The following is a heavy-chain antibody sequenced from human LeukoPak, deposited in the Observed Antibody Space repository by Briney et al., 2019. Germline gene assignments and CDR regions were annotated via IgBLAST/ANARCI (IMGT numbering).Heavy chain of an antibody. J-gene: IGHJ4*02. CDR2: INHSGST. V-gene: IGHV4-34*01. D-gene: IGHD6-19*01. Sequence: SETLSLTCAVYGGSFSGYHWSWIRQPPGKGLEWIGEINHSGSTNYNPSLKSRVTISVDTSKNQFSLKLSSVTAADTAVYYCARSIAVAGKRGLDYWGQGTLVTVSS. CDR1: GGSFSGYH. CDR3: ARSIAVAGKRGLDY.